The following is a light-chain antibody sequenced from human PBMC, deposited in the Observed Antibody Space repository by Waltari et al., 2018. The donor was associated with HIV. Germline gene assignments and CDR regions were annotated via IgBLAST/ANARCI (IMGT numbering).Light chain of an antibody. V-gene: IGKV3-20*01. J-gene: IGKJ4*01. Sequence: EVVLTQSPGTLSLSPGDSATLSCRASQSVSSSYLSWYQQKPGQAPRLVIYSTSSRATGISDRFSGSGSGTDFTLTISRVEPEDFAVYYCQQYGRSPCTFGGGTKVEIK. CDR2: STS. CDR3: QQYGRSPCT. CDR1: QSVSSSY.